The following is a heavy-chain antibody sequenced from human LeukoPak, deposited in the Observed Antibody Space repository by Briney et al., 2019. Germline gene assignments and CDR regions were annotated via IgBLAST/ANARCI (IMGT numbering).Heavy chain of an antibody. D-gene: IGHD3-9*01. CDR1: GFTFSSYA. J-gene: IGHJ6*03. Sequence: GASLRLSCAASGFTFSSYAMSWVGQAPGKGLEGVAAISGSGGSTYYADSVKGRFTISRNNSKNTLYLQMNSLRTEDTAVYYCAASTTAYYDILTGYYNLHYYYMDVWGKGTTVTVSS. CDR2: ISGSGGST. CDR3: AASTTAYYDILTGYYNLHYYYMDV. V-gene: IGHV3-23*01.